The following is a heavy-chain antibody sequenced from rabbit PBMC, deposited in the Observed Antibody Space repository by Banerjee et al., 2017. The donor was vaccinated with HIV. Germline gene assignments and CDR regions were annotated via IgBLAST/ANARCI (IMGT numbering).Heavy chain of an antibody. CDR1: GLDFSSSYY. Sequence: QEQLVESGGGLVQPGGSLKLSCKASGLDFSSSYYMCWVRQTPGKGLEWIACVYAGSSGSTYYASWAKGRFTLSKTSSTTVTLQMTSLTAADTATYFCARSLPSSTGYYLWGPGTLVTVS. V-gene: IGHV1S45*01. D-gene: IGHD1-1*01. CDR2: VYAGSSGST. J-gene: IGHJ4*01. CDR3: ARSLPSSTGYYL.